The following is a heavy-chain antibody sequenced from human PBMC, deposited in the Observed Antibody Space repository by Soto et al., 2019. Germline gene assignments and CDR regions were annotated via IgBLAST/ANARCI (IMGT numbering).Heavy chain of an antibody. CDR3: ARRRGYCSGGSCYSRLSYYGMDV. J-gene: IGHJ6*02. D-gene: IGHD2-15*01. CDR1: GGSFSGYY. V-gene: IGHV4-34*01. Sequence: SETLSLTCAVYGGSFSGYYWSWIRQPPGKGLEWIGEINHSGSTNYNPSLKSRVTISVDTSKNQFSLKLSSVTAADTAVYYCARRRGYCSGGSCYSRLSYYGMDVWGQGTTVTVSS. CDR2: INHSGST.